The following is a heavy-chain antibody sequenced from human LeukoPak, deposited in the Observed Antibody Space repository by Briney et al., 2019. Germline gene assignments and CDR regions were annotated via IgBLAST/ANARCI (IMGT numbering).Heavy chain of an antibody. Sequence: SETLPLTCTVSGGSIGSYYWNWIRQPPGKGLEWIGYVSYSGRTNYNPSLKSRVTMSVDKSKNQFSLKLSSVAAADTAVYFCARATSGYYFDFWDQGTLVIVSS. CDR3: ARATSGYYFDF. D-gene: IGHD3-22*01. CDR1: GGSIGSYY. J-gene: IGHJ4*02. CDR2: VSYSGRT. V-gene: IGHV4-59*01.